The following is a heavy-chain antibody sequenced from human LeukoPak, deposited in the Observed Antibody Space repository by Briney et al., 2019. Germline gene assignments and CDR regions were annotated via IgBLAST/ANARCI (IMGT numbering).Heavy chain of an antibody. J-gene: IGHJ5*02. V-gene: IGHV3-74*01. CDR1: GFTLSSHW. CDR2: INSDGSTT. Sequence: PGGSLRLSCAASGFTLSSHWMHWVRQAPGKGLVWVSRINSDGSTTNYAGSVKGRFTISRDNAENTLYLQVNSLRVEDTAVYYCTRRVSATRWFDPWGQGTLVTVSS. D-gene: IGHD2-15*01. CDR3: TRRVSATRWFDP.